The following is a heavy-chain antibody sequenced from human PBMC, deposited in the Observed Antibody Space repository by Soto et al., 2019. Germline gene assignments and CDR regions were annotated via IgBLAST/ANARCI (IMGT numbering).Heavy chain of an antibody. J-gene: IGHJ4*02. D-gene: IGHD2-15*01. CDR1: GLTFSNYG. CDR3: ARRITVFYYFDN. CDR2: ISTTSFTI. V-gene: IGHV3-48*01. Sequence: PGGSLRLSCIGAGLTFSNYGMNWVRQAPGKGLEWIAYISTTSFTIYYADSVKGRFTISRDNAENSLYLQMNSLRAEDTAVYYCARRITVFYYFDNWGQGTPVTVSS.